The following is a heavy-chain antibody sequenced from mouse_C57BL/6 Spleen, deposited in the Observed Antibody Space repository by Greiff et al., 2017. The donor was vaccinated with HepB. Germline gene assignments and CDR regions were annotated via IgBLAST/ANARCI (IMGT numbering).Heavy chain of an antibody. D-gene: IGHD2-4*01. J-gene: IGHJ4*01. CDR2: INPGSGGT. CDR3: AAYDYDEGRAMDY. V-gene: IGHV1-54*01. Sequence: VQLQQSGAELVRPGTSVKVSCKASGYAFTNYLLEWVKQRPGQGLEWIGVINPGSGGTNYNEKFKGKATLTADKSSSTAYMQLSSLTSENSAVYFCAAYDYDEGRAMDYWGQGTSVTVSS. CDR1: GYAFTNYL.